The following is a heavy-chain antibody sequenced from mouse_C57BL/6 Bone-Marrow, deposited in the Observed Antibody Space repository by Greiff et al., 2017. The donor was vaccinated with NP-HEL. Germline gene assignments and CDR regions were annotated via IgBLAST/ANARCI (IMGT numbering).Heavy chain of an antibody. CDR3: ARSPRRGDY. D-gene: IGHD3-3*01. CDR2: IYPRSGNT. Sequence: QVHVKQSGAELARPGASVKLSCKASGYTFTSYGISWVKQRTGQGLEWIGEIYPRSGNTYYNEKFKGKATLTADKSSSTAYMELRSLTSEDSAVYFCARSPRRGDYWGQGTTLTVSS. CDR1: GYTFTSYG. V-gene: IGHV1-81*01. J-gene: IGHJ2*01.